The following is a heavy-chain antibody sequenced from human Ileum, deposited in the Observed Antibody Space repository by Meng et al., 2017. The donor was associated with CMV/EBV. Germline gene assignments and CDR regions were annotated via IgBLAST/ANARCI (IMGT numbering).Heavy chain of an antibody. CDR1: GYSMSDNNNW. Sequence: SETLSLTCAVSGYSMSDNNNWWGWIRQPPGKGLEWIGYIFYGWTVYYNPSLRSRITLSLDTSNNQFSLKLSSVTAVDTAVYYCARFGPSGYYSDYWGQGMLVTVSS. CDR2: IFYGWTV. V-gene: IGHV4-28*05. J-gene: IGHJ4*02. D-gene: IGHD3-22*01. CDR3: ARFGPSGYYSDY.